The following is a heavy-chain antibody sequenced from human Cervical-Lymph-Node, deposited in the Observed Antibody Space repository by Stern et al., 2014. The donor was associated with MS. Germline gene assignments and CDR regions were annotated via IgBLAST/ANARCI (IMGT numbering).Heavy chain of an antibody. D-gene: IGHD2/OR15-2a*01. Sequence: QVQLVQSGAEVKKPGSSVKVSCKASGGTFSNFAFSWVRQAPGHGPEWMGGVVPVLGTPKIAQKFQGRISITADEATSTAYMELSRVRSEDTAVYYCARSEVIALTGAKFDSWGQGPLVTVS. V-gene: IGHV1-69*01. J-gene: IGHJ4*02. CDR2: VVPVLGTP. CDR1: GGTFSNFA. CDR3: ARSEVIALTGAKFDS.